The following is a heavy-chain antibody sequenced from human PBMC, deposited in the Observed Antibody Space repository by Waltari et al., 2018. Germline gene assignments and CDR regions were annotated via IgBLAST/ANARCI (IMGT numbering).Heavy chain of an antibody. CDR1: GFTLSRYT. D-gene: IGHD6-19*01. CDR2: ITTSTSHI. Sequence: EVQLVESGGGLVKPGGSLRLSCAASGFTLSRYTITLCRPAPGKGLEWVSCITTSTSHISYSDSVKGRFTLSRDTAKNSLSLQMNSLRAEDTAMYYCARAGTSGWYALDSWGQGALVTVSS. J-gene: IGHJ4*02. CDR3: ARAGTSGWYALDS. V-gene: IGHV3-21*01.